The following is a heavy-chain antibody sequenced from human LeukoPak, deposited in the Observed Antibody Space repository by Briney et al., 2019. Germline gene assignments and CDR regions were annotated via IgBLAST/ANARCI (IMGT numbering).Heavy chain of an antibody. CDR1: GYTFTSYY. V-gene: IGHV1-46*01. CDR3: ATASYCSSTSCYRQGYYYYYMDV. D-gene: IGHD2-2*02. Sequence: ASVKVSCKASGYTFTSYYMHWVRQAPGQGLEWMGIINPSGGSTSYAQKFQGRVTMTEDTSTDTAYMELSSLRSEDTAVYYCATASYCSSTSCYRQGYYYYYMDVWGKGTTVTVSS. CDR2: INPSGGST. J-gene: IGHJ6*03.